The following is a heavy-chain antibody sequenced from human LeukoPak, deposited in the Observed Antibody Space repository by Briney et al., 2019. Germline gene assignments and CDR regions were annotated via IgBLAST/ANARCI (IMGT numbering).Heavy chain of an antibody. Sequence: PSETLSLTCTVSGGSIRSGGDYWSWIRQHPGKGLEWIGFIYYSGSTYYNPSLKSRVSISVDTSKNQFSLKLRSVTAADTAVYYCARDSSPMAVDYWGQGTLVTVSS. J-gene: IGHJ4*02. D-gene: IGHD3-10*01. CDR1: GGSIRSGGDY. CDR3: ARDSSPMAVDY. CDR2: IYYSGST. V-gene: IGHV4-31*03.